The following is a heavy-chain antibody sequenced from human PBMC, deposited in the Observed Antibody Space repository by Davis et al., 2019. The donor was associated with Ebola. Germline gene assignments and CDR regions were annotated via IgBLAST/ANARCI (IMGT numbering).Heavy chain of an antibody. V-gene: IGHV4-30-2*01. Sequence: PSETLSLTCAVSGGSISSGGYSWSWIRQPPGKGLEWIGYIYHSGSTYYNPSLKSRVTISVDRSKNQFSLKLSSVTAADTAVYYCARGPYGTDWGQGTLVTVSS. CDR1: GGSISSGGYS. CDR3: ARGPYGTD. CDR2: IYHSGST. J-gene: IGHJ4*02. D-gene: IGHD1-14*01.